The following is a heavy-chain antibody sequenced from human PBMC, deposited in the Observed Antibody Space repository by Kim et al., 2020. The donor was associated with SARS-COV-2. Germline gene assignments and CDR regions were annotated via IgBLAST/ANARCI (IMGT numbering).Heavy chain of an antibody. Sequence: ADSVKGRFTISRDNSKNTLYLQMNSLRAEDTAVYYCAKDSLWGELDAFDIWGQGTMVTVSS. CDR3: AKDSLWGELDAFDI. V-gene: IGHV3-23*01. J-gene: IGHJ3*02. D-gene: IGHD3-16*01.